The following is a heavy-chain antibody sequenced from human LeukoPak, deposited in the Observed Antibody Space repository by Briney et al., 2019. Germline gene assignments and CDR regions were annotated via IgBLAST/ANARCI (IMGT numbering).Heavy chain of an antibody. V-gene: IGHV4-31*03. J-gene: IGHJ3*02. CDR2: IYHSGST. Sequence: SETLSLTCTVSGGSITSGAYYWSWIRQHPGKGLEWIGSIYHSGSTSYNPSLKSRVTISVDTSKNQFSLKLSSVTAADTAVYYCARDSRVTYGGNSVSDAFDIWGQGTMVTVSS. D-gene: IGHD4-23*01. CDR3: ARDSRVTYGGNSVSDAFDI. CDR1: GGSITSGAYY.